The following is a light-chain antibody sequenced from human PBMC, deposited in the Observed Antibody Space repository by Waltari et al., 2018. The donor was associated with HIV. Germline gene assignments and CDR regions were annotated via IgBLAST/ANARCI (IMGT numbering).Light chain of an antibody. CDR1: SRDVGGYPD. Sequence: QSALTQPASVSGSPGQPITIPSSGTSRDVGGYPDVSWYQQHPGKAPNLVIFDVSNRPSGVSNRFSASRSGNTASLTISGLQTEDEGDYFCSAYARSAAHVIFGGGTKLTVL. CDR2: DVS. CDR3: SAYARSAAHVI. J-gene: IGLJ2*01. V-gene: IGLV2-14*03.